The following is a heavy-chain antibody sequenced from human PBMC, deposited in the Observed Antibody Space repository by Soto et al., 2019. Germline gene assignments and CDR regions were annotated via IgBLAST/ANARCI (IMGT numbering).Heavy chain of an antibody. CDR2: IYHSGST. V-gene: IGHV4-59*12. D-gene: IGHD3-22*01. CDR3: ARDERGSGYYSIDP. CDR1: GGSISSYY. J-gene: IGHJ5*02. Sequence: SETLSLTCTVAGGSISSYYWSWIRQPPGKGLEWIGEIYHSGSTNYNPSLKSRVTISVDKSKNQFSLKLSSVTAADTAVYYCARDERGSGYYSIDPWGQGTLVTVSS.